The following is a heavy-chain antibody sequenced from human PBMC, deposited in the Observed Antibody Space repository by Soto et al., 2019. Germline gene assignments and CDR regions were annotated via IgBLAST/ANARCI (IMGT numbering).Heavy chain of an antibody. D-gene: IGHD3-9*01. CDR1: GYTFTGYY. J-gene: IGHJ3*02. CDR2: INPISGGT. CDR3: ARGGFYDILTGYYNGDAFDI. Sequence: SVKVSWQASGYTFTGYYMHWVRQAPGQGLGWMGWINPISGGTNYAQKFQGWVTMTRDTSISTAYMELSRLRSDDTAVYYCARGGFYDILTGYYNGDAFDIWGQGTMVTVSS. V-gene: IGHV1-2*04.